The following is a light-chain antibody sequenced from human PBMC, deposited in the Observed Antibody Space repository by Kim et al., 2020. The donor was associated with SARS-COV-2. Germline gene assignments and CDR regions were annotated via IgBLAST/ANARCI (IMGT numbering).Light chain of an antibody. J-gene: IGLJ2*01. V-gene: IGLV2-14*03. CDR1: NSDIGGYNY. CDR2: DVS. Sequence: GQSIIISCTGSNSDIGGYNYVSWYQQHPGKAPQLIICDVSNRPSGVSNRFSGSKSGNTASLTISGLQAEVEADYYCSAHTSSNTLVFGGGTQLTVL. CDR3: SAHTSSNTLV.